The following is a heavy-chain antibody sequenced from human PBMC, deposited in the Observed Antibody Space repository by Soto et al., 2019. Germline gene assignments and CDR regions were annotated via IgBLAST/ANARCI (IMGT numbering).Heavy chain of an antibody. V-gene: IGHV1-8*01. J-gene: IGHJ4*02. D-gene: IGHD1-7*01. Sequence: ASVKVSCKAAGYTFTSYDINWVRQATGQGLEWMGWMNPNSGNTGYAQKFQGRVTRTRNTSISTAYMELSSLRSEDTAVYYCVRGIHSAAYNWNYGLYYWGQGTLVTVSS. CDR1: GYTFTSYD. CDR3: VRGIHSAAYNWNYGLYY. CDR2: MNPNSGNT.